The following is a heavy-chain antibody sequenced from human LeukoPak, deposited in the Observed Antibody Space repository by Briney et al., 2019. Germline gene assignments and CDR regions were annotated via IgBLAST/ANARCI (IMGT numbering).Heavy chain of an antibody. CDR2: IKQGGSEK. J-gene: IGHJ4*02. CDR3: ARVPTGRSQGPYYFDY. Sequence: PGGSLRLSCAASGFTFSSYWMSWVRQAPGKGLEWVANIKQGGSEKYYVDSVKGRFTISRDNAKNSLYLQMNSLRAEDTAVFYCARVPTGRSQGPYYFDYWGQGTLVTVSS. D-gene: IGHD3-10*01. V-gene: IGHV3-7*01. CDR1: GFTFSSYW.